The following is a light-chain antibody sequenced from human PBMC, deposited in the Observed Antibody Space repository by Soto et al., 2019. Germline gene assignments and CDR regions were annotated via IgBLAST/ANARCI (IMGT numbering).Light chain of an antibody. CDR3: QSYDSSLSGVV. V-gene: IGLV1-40*01. J-gene: IGLJ2*01. CDR2: GNS. CDR1: SSNIGAGYN. Sequence: QSVLTQPPSVSGAPGQRVIISCTGSSSNIGAGYNLHWYRQLPGTAPKLLIYGNSNRPSGVPDRFSGSKSGTSASLAITGLQAEDEADYYCQSYDSSLSGVVFGGGTKLTVL.